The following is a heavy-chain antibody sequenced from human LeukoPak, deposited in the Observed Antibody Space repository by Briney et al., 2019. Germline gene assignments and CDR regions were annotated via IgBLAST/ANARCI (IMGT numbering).Heavy chain of an antibody. CDR2: IHPGGVGT. D-gene: IGHD2-15*01. J-gene: IGHJ4*02. V-gene: IGHV1-46*02. CDR1: GFTFNNYF. Sequence: ASVKVSCKTSGFTFNNYFLHWVRQAPGQGLEWMGAIHPGGVGTTYAQRFQGRVTMTRDTSTNTLYMELSSLRSEDTAMYYCAREGGGYCTGGSCWTFDSWGQGTLVTVSP. CDR3: AREGGGYCTGGSCWTFDS.